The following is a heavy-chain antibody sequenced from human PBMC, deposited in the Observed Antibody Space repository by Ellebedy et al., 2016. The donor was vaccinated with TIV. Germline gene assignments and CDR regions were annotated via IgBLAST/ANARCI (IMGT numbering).Heavy chain of an antibody. Sequence: AASVKVSCNASGHTFTSDGFGWARQAPGQGPEWMGWINTYNGNTNYAKSFQVRVTMTTDTSTNTASLDLRNLRPDDTAVYYFARGITGPVDLGYWGQGTLVTVSS. V-gene: IGHV1-18*04. J-gene: IGHJ4*02. CDR3: ARGITGPVDLGY. D-gene: IGHD1-1*01. CDR2: INTYNGNT. CDR1: GHTFTSDG.